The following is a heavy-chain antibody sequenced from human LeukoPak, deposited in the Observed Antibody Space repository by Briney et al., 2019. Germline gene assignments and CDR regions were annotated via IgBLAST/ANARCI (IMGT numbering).Heavy chain of an antibody. V-gene: IGHV3-30*02. CDR1: GFTFSSYG. J-gene: IGHJ4*02. CDR3: AKDGSGWLDY. CDR2: IWYDGSNK. D-gene: IGHD6-19*01. Sequence: PGGSLRLSCAASGFTFSSYGMHWVRQAPGKGLEWVAFIWYDGSNKYYADSVKGRFTISRDNSKNTLYLQMNSLRAEDTAVYYCAKDGSGWLDYWGQGTLVTVSS.